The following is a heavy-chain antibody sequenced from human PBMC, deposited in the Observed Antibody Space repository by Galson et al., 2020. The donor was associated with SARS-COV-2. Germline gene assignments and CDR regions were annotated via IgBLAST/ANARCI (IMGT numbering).Heavy chain of an antibody. CDR1: GFTFSSYG. CDR3: ARDMADSNGYYYSWGDY. Sequence: GESLKISCAASGFTFSSYGMHWVRQAPGKGLEWLAVIWFDGSNKFYADSVKGRFAISRDNSENTVHLQLNRLRAEDTAVYYCARDMADSNGYYYSWGDYWGQGTLVTVSS. V-gene: IGHV3-33*01. CDR2: IWFDGSNK. D-gene: IGHD3-22*01. J-gene: IGHJ4*02.